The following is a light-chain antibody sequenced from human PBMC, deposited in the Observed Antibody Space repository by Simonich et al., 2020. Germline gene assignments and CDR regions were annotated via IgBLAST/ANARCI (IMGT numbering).Light chain of an antibody. Sequence: QSALTQPASVSGSPGQSITISCTGTSSDVGGYKYVSWYQKHPGKAPKLMIYDVSKLPSGVSNRFSGSKSGNTASLTIAGLQAEDEADYYCSSYTSSSTWVFGGGTKLTVL. CDR2: DVS. V-gene: IGLV2-14*01. J-gene: IGLJ3*02. CDR1: SSDVGGYKY. CDR3: SSYTSSSTWV.